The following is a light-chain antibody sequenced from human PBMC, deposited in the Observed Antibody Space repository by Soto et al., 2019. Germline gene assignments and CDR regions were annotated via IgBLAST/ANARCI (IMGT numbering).Light chain of an antibody. CDR1: SSNIGSNA. CDR2: NDN. CDR3: AAWSDSLSAYV. V-gene: IGLV1-44*01. J-gene: IGLJ1*01. Sequence: QSVVNQPPSASGTPGQRVTISCSGSSSNIGSNAVNWFQQLPGTAPKLLIYNDNQRPSGVPDRFSGSKSGTSASLAISGLQSEDGADYYCAAWSDSLSAYVFGTGTKLTVL.